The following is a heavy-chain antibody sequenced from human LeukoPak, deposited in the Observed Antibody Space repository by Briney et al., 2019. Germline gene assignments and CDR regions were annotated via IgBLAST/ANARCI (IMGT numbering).Heavy chain of an antibody. CDR1: GGSISSYY. D-gene: IGHD3-10*01. J-gene: IGHJ4*02. Sequence: SETLSLTCTVSGGSISSYYWSWIRQPAGKGLEWIGRIYTSGSTNYNPSLKSRVTMSVDTSKNQFSLKLSSVTAADTAVYYCARDTRYYGSGIGGAFDYWGQGTLVTVSS. CDR3: ARDTRYYGSGIGGAFDY. V-gene: IGHV4-4*07. CDR2: IYTSGST.